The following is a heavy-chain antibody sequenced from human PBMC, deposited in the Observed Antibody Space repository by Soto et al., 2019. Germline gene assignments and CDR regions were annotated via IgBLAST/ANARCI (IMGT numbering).Heavy chain of an antibody. J-gene: IGHJ6*02. CDR3: AAGQYCSSTSCYKHPYYYYGMDV. CDR2: IVVGSGNT. V-gene: IGHV1-58*02. Sequence: SVKVSCKASGFTFTSSAMQWVRQARGQRLEWIGWIVVGSGNTNYAQKFQERVTITRDMSTSTAYMELSSLRSEDTAVYYCAAGQYCSSTSCYKHPYYYYGMDVWG. D-gene: IGHD2-2*02. CDR1: GFTFTSSA.